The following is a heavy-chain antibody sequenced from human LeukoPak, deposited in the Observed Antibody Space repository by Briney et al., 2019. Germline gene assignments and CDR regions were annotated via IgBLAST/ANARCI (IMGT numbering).Heavy chain of an antibody. Sequence: SETLSLICTVSGGSISSSSYYWAWIHQPPGKGLEWIGNLYYSGSTYYNPSLKSRLTISVDTSKNQFSLKLSSVTAADTAVYYCARRRGYDHFDYWGRGTLVTVSS. CDR3: ARRRGYDHFDY. J-gene: IGHJ4*02. CDR2: LYYSGST. CDR1: GGSISSSSYY. V-gene: IGHV4-39*01. D-gene: IGHD5-12*01.